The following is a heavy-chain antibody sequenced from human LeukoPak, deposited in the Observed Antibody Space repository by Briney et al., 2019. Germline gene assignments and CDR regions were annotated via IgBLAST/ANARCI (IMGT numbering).Heavy chain of an antibody. D-gene: IGHD3-22*01. Sequence: GGSLRLSCSASGFTFSSYVMHWVRQAPGKGLVWVSRVNSDGSSTGYADSVKGRFTISRDNAKNTLYLQLNSLRAEDTALYYCARETSGSSDYWGQGTLVTVSS. CDR1: GFTFSSYV. CDR2: VNSDGSST. CDR3: ARETSGSSDY. J-gene: IGHJ4*02. V-gene: IGHV3-74*01.